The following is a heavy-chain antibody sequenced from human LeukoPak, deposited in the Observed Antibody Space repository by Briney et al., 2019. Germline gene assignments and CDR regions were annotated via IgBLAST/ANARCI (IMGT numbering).Heavy chain of an antibody. D-gene: IGHD4-17*01. CDR3: ARNPDYGDTLYYFDY. Sequence: SVKVSRKASGGTFSSYAISWVRQAPGQGLEWMGGIIPIFGTANYAQKFQGRVTITTDESTSTAYMELSSVRSEDTAVYYCARNPDYGDTLYYFDYWGQGTLVTVSS. CDR2: IIPIFGTA. J-gene: IGHJ4*02. V-gene: IGHV1-69*05. CDR1: GGTFSSYA.